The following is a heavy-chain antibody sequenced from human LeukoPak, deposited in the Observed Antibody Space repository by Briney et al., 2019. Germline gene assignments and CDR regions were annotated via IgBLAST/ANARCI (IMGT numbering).Heavy chain of an antibody. V-gene: IGHV3-23*01. CDR2: IRGSGGGT. Sequence: GGSLRPSCVGSGFTFSSYAMTWVRQAPGKGLEWVSSIRGSGGGTSYADSVKGRFTMSRDNSKNTLYLQMDNLRAEDTAMYYCGRDPNGDYIGAFDFWGRGTLVTVSS. CDR3: GRDPNGDYIGAFDF. J-gene: IGHJ3*01. CDR1: GFTFSSYA. D-gene: IGHD4-17*01.